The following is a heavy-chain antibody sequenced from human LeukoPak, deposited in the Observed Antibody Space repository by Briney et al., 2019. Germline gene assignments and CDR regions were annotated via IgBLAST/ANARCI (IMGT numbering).Heavy chain of an antibody. CDR2: INDSGGT. Sequence: SETLSLTCTVSGGSISSYYWSWIRQPPGKGLEWIGEINDSGGTNYNPSLKSRFTISVDTPKNQFSLKLSSVTAADTAIYYCARGPRGAKSSGWYLLGFDYWGQGTLVTVSS. V-gene: IGHV4-59*12. J-gene: IGHJ4*02. CDR3: ARGPRGAKSSGWYLLGFDY. D-gene: IGHD6-19*01. CDR1: GGSISSYY.